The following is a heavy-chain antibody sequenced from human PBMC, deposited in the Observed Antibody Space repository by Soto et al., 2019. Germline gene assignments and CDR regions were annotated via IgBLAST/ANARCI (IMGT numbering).Heavy chain of an antibody. CDR3: GRDGALGDTAVVDS. J-gene: IGHJ4*02. CDR2: IWYDGSNA. CDR1: GFTFSIFG. V-gene: IGHV3-33*01. D-gene: IGHD5-18*01. Sequence: QVQLVESGGGVVQPGRSLRLSCAASGFTFSIFGMHWVRQAPGKGLEWAAIIWYDGSNAYYADSVRGRFTISRDNSKNTLYLQINNLRAEDTAVYYCGRDGALGDTAVVDSWGQGTLVTVSS.